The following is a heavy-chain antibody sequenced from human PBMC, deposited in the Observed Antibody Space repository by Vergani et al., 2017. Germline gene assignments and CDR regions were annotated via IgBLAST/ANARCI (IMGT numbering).Heavy chain of an antibody. D-gene: IGHD3-10*01. V-gene: IGHV3-30*02. Sequence: QVQLVESGGGVVQPGGSLRLSCAASGCTFSSYGMHWVRQAPGKGLEWVAFIRYDGSNKYYADSVKGRFTISRDNSKNTLYLQMNSLRAEDTAVYYCAKDMGSITMVRGVTDYWGQGTLVTVSS. CDR2: IRYDGSNK. CDR1: GCTFSSYG. CDR3: AKDMGSITMVRGVTDY. J-gene: IGHJ4*02.